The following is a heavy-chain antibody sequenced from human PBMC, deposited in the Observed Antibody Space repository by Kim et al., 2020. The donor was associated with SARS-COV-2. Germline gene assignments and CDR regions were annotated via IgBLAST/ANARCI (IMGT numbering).Heavy chain of an antibody. D-gene: IGHD3-22*01. Sequence: GGSLRLSCAASGFTFSSYSMNWVRQAPGKGLEWVSYISSSSSTIYYADSVKGRFTISRDNAKNSLYLQMNSLRAEDTAVYYCARVVPNITMIVVVTGGSEFDYWGQGTLVTVSS. CDR1: GFTFSSYS. J-gene: IGHJ4*02. CDR2: ISSSSSTI. CDR3: ARVVPNITMIVVVTGGSEFDY. V-gene: IGHV3-48*04.